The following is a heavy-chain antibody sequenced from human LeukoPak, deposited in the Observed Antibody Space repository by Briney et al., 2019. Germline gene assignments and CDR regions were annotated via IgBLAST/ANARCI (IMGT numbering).Heavy chain of an antibody. J-gene: IGHJ5*02. CDR2: FDPEDGET. CDR1: GYTLTELS. D-gene: IGHD2-21*01. Sequence: ASVKVSCKVSGYTLTELSMHWVRQAPGKGLEWLGGFDPEDGETIYAQKFQGRVTMTEDTSTDIAYMELSSLRSEDTAVYYCATGVRYSRWFDPWGQGTLVTVSS. V-gene: IGHV1-24*01. CDR3: ATGVRYSRWFDP.